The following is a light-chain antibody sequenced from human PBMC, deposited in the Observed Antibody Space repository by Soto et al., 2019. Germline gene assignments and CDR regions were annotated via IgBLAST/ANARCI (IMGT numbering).Light chain of an antibody. V-gene: IGKV3-20*01. Sequence: EIVLTQSPGTLSLSPGERATLSCSASQSVSSSYLAWYQQKPGQAPRLLIYAASSLQSGVPSRFSGSGSGTEFTLTISSLQAEDFATYYCQQSYSAPITFGQGTRLEIK. J-gene: IGKJ5*01. CDR3: QQSYSAPIT. CDR2: AAS. CDR1: QSVSSSY.